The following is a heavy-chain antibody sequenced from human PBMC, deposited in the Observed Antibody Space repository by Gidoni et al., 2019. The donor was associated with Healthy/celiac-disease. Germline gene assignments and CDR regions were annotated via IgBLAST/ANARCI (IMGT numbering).Heavy chain of an antibody. D-gene: IGHD3-3*01. CDR3: ASAPYYDFWSGLGAFDI. CDR2: IYYSGST. J-gene: IGHJ3*02. Sequence: QVQLQESGPGLVKPSQTLSLTCTVSGGSISRGEYYWSWIRQPPVKGLEWIGYIYYSGSTYYNPSLKSRVTISVDTSKNQFSLKLSSVTAADTAVYYCASAPYYDFWSGLGAFDIWGQGTMVTVSS. V-gene: IGHV4-30-4*01. CDR1: GGSISRGEYY.